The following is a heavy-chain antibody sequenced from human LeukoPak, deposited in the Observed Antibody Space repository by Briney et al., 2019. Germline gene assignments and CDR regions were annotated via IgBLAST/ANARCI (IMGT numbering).Heavy chain of an antibody. J-gene: IGHJ4*02. V-gene: IGHV1-69*04. CDR3: ARDSGSYDVVTSFDY. CDR2: IIPILGIA. CDR1: GGTFSSYA. Sequence: SVKVSCKASGGTFSSYAISWVRQAPGQGLEWMERIIPILGIANYAQKFQGRVTITADKSTSTAYMELSSLGSEDTAVYYCARDSGSYDVVTSFDYWGQGTLVTVSS. D-gene: IGHD1-26*01.